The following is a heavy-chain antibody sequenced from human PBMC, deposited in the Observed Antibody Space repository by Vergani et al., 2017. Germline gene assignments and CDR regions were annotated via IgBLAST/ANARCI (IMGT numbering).Heavy chain of an antibody. Sequence: VQLVESGGGLVKPGGSLRLSCAASGFTFSDYYMSWVRQAPGKGLEWVSVIYSGGSTYYADSVKGRFTISRDNSKNTLYLQMNSLRAEDTAVYYCARVVVPAATSGDWFDPWGQGTLVTVSS. V-gene: IGHV3-66*02. CDR2: IYSGGST. D-gene: IGHD2-2*01. CDR3: ARVVVPAATSGDWFDP. J-gene: IGHJ5*02. CDR1: GFTFSDYY.